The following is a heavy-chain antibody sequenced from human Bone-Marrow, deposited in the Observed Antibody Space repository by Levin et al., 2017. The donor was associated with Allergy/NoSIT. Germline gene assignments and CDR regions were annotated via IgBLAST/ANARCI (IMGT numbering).Heavy chain of an antibody. CDR1: GFTFNSFG. D-gene: IGHD1-14*01. Sequence: SCAASGFTFNSFGMTWVRQAPGKGLEWVAVISYDGSTKYYADSVKGRFTISRDNSNNTLYLQMNSLRAGDTAVYYCAKPSTPGDYYFDSWGQGALVTVSS. V-gene: IGHV3-30*18. CDR3: AKPSTPGDYYFDS. J-gene: IGHJ4*02. CDR2: ISYDGSTK.